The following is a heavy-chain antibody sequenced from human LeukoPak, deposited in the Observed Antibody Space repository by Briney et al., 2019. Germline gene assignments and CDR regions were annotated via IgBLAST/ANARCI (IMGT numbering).Heavy chain of an antibody. D-gene: IGHD3-10*01. Sequence: GRSLRLSCAASGFTFDDYAMHWVRQAPGKGLEWVSGISWNSGSIGYADSVKGRFTISRDNAKSSLYLQMNSLRAEDTAVYYCARDSSLPQNYYGSGLFDYWGQGTLVTVSS. CDR2: ISWNSGSI. J-gene: IGHJ4*02. CDR3: ARDSSLPQNYYGSGLFDY. CDR1: GFTFDDYA. V-gene: IGHV3-9*01.